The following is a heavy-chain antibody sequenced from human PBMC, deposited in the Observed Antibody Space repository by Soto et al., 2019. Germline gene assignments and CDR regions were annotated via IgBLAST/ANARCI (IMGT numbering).Heavy chain of an antibody. CDR2: ISYDGSNK. CDR1: GFTFSGYG. CDR3: AKGSEKTTIPPPYFDY. Sequence: QVQLVESGGGVVQPGRSLRLSCAASGFTFSGYGMHWVRQAPGKGLEWVAVISYDGSNKYYADSVKGRFTISRDNSQNTLYVQRNSLRAEDTAVYYCAKGSEKTTIPPPYFDYWGQGTLVTVSS. D-gene: IGHD4-4*01. V-gene: IGHV3-30*18. J-gene: IGHJ4*02.